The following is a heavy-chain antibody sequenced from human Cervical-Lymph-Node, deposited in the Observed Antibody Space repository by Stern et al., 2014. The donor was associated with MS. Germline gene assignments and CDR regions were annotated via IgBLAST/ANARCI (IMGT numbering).Heavy chain of an antibody. CDR1: GYSFTANW. J-gene: IGHJ4*02. D-gene: IGHD4-17*01. Sequence: EVQLVESGAEVKKPGESLKISCKGSGYSFTANWIAWVRQMPGKGLEWSGIIYPGDSYTRYSPSFQGQVTISADKSISTAYLQWSSLKASDTAMYYCARDYGDYAFDYWGQGTLVTVSS. V-gene: IGHV5-51*01. CDR3: ARDYGDYAFDY. CDR2: IYPGDSYT.